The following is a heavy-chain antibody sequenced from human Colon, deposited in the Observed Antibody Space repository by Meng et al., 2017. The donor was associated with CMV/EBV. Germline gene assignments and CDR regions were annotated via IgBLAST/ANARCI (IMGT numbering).Heavy chain of an antibody. CDR1: GVSVSTSA. J-gene: IGHJ4*02. Sequence: AFGVSVSTSAMSWVRPAPATRLEWFSGISHVCYNAFYAASVRRLFTISTDNSNNSLFLQMNSLSAEDTAFYSCAKDTIGNEVHVWDYWGPGSLVTVSS. D-gene: IGHD1-1*01. V-gene: IGHV3-23*01. CDR3: AKDTIGNEVHVWDY. CDR2: ISHVCYNA.